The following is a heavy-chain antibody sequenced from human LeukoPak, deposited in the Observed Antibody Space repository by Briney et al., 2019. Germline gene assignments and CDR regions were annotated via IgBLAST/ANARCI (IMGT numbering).Heavy chain of an antibody. CDR3: ARGWPAAKVYY. D-gene: IGHD2-2*01. Sequence: SETLSLTCTVSGGSISSGSCYWSWIRQPAGKGLEWIGRIYTSGSTNYNPSLKSRVTISVDTSKNQFSLKLSSVTAADTAVYYCARGWPAAKVYYWGQGTLVTVSS. CDR2: IYTSGST. CDR1: GGSISSGSCY. J-gene: IGHJ4*02. V-gene: IGHV4-61*02.